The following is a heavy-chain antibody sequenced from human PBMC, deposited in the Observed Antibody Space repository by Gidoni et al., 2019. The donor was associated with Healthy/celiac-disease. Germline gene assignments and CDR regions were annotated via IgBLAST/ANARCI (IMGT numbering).Heavy chain of an antibody. V-gene: IGHV3-23*01. J-gene: IGHJ6*02. D-gene: IGHD5-12*01. CDR3: AKEGGGGYDWAGAYYYGMDV. CDR2: ISGSGGST. Sequence: EVQLLESGGGLVQPGGSLRLSCAASGFTFSSYAMSWVRQAPGKGLEWVSAISGSGGSTYYADSVKGRFTISRDNSKNTLYLQRNSLRAEDTAVYYCAKEGGGGYDWAGAYYYGMDVWGQGTTVTVSS. CDR1: GFTFSSYA.